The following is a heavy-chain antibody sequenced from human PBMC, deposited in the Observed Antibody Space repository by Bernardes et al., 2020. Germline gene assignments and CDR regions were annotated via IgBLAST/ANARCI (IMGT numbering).Heavy chain of an antibody. CDR2: IYYSGST. V-gene: IGHV4-39*01. J-gene: IGHJ5*02. CDR3: ARHGLPFVFGMDFWSGYGSFDP. CDR1: GGSISSRSYY. D-gene: IGHD3-3*01. Sequence: SETLSLTCTVSGGSISSRSYYWGWIRQPPGKGLEWIGSIYYSGSTYYNPSLKSRVTISVDTSKNQFSLKLSSVTAADTAVYYCARHGLPFVFGMDFWSGYGSFDPWGQGTLVTVSS.